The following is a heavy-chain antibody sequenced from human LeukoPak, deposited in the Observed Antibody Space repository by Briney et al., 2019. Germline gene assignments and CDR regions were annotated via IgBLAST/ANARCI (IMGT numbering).Heavy chain of an antibody. J-gene: IGHJ4*02. CDR3: TRRLDD. Sequence: GGSLRLSCAASGFSFNSDWMDWVRQAPGKGLEWAANIKHDESEKNYLDSVKGRFTISRDNAQNSLYLQMNGLRVEDTAVYYCTRRLDDWGQGTLVTVSS. CDR2: IKHDESEK. V-gene: IGHV3-7*01. D-gene: IGHD3-16*01. CDR1: GFSFNSDW.